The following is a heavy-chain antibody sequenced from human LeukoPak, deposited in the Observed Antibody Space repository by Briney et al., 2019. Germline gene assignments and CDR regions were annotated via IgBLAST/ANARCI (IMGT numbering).Heavy chain of an antibody. Sequence: GGSLRLSCAASGLTLSNYYMSWIRQVPGKGLEWVSYISNIGSTTHHADSVKGRFAISRDNAKNPLYLQMNSLRAEDTAVYYCASDISNKGFDYWGQGTLVTVSS. D-gene: IGHD3-3*02. V-gene: IGHV3-11*04. CDR2: ISNIGSTT. J-gene: IGHJ4*02. CDR1: GLTLSNYY. CDR3: ASDISNKGFDY.